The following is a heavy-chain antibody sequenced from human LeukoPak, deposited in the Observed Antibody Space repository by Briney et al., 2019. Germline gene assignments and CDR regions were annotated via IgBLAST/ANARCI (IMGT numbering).Heavy chain of an antibody. CDR3: ACEYYDILTRYLRNEFDP. D-gene: IGHD3-9*01. J-gene: IGHJ5*02. Sequence: ASVKVSCKASGYTFTNNFMHWVRQAPGKGLEWMGGFDPEDGETIYAQKFQGRVTLTEDTSTDTAYMELSSLRSEDTAVYYCACEYYDILTRYLRNEFDPWGQGTLVTVSS. CDR2: FDPEDGET. CDR1: GYTFTNNF. V-gene: IGHV1-24*01.